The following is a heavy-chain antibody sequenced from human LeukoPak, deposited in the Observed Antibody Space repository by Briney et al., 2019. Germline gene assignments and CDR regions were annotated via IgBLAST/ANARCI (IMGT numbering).Heavy chain of an antibody. CDR1: GGSFSGYY. Sequence: PSETLSLTCAVYGGSFSGYYWSLIRQPPGKGLEWIGEINHSGSTNYNPSLKSRVTISVDTPKNQFSLKLSSVTAADTAVYYCARAGEGADYWGQGTLVTVSS. D-gene: IGHD1-26*01. CDR3: ARAGEGADY. J-gene: IGHJ4*02. CDR2: INHSGST. V-gene: IGHV4-34*01.